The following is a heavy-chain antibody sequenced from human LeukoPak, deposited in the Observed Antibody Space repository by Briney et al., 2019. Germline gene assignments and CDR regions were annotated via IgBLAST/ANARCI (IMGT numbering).Heavy chain of an antibody. CDR1: GFTFSNAW. Sequence: GSLRLSCAASGFTFSNAWMSWVRQPPGKGLEWIGSIYYSGSTYYNPSLKSRVTISVDTSKNQFSLKLTSVTAADTALYYCARLNGNFQNFYDYWGQGTLVTVSS. V-gene: IGHV4-38-2*01. CDR2: IYYSGST. J-gene: IGHJ4*02. D-gene: IGHD1-7*01. CDR3: ARLNGNFQNFYDY.